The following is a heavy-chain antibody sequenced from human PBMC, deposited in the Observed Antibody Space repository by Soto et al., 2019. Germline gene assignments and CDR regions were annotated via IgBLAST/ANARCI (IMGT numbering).Heavy chain of an antibody. V-gene: IGHV4-39*01. CDR2: IYYSGST. D-gene: IGHD2-15*01. Sequence: TSETLSLTCTVSGGSISSSSYYWGWIRQPPGKGLGWIGSIYYSGSTYYNPSLKSRVTISVDTSKNQFSLKLSSVTAADTAVYYCARHTPAISISDHWGQGTLVTVSS. J-gene: IGHJ4*02. CDR1: GGSISSSSYY. CDR3: ARHTPAISISDH.